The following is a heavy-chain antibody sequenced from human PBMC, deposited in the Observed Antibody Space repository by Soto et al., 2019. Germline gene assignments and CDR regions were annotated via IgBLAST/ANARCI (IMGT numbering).Heavy chain of an antibody. J-gene: IGHJ4*02. Sequence: QLQLQESGPGLVKPSETLSLTCTVSGGSVNSTTYYWGWIRQPPGKGLEWIGNIYYSGSAYYNPSLKSRVTISVDTSKNQFSLKLSSVTAADTAVYYCARDSGIAGYRSSWLDYWGQGTLVTVSS. CDR3: ARDSGIAGYRSSWLDY. V-gene: IGHV4-39*02. D-gene: IGHD6-13*01. CDR1: GGSVNSTTYY. CDR2: IYYSGSA.